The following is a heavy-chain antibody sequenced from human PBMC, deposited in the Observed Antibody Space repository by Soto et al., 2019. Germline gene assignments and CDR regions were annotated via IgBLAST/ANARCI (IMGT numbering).Heavy chain of an antibody. CDR1: GFTFDDYA. CDR3: AKSYYDILTGYFVS. Sequence: SLRLSCAASGFTFDDYAMHWVRQAPGKGLEWVSGISWNSGSIGYADSVKGRFTISRDNAKNSLYLQMNSLRAEDTALYYCAKSYYDILTGYFVSWGQGTLVTVSS. V-gene: IGHV3-9*01. CDR2: ISWNSGSI. J-gene: IGHJ5*02. D-gene: IGHD3-9*01.